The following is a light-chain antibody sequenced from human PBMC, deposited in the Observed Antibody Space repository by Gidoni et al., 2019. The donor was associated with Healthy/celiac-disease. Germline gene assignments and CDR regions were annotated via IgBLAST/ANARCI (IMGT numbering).Light chain of an antibody. J-gene: IGKJ5*01. CDR2: GAS. CDR1: QSVSSSY. Sequence: NLLTQSPGTLSLSPGERATLSCRASQSVSSSYLAWYQQKPGQAPRLLIYGASSRATGIPDFTLTISRLEPEDFAVYYCQQYGSSPITFGQXTRLEIK. CDR3: QQYGSSPIT. V-gene: IGKV3-20*01.